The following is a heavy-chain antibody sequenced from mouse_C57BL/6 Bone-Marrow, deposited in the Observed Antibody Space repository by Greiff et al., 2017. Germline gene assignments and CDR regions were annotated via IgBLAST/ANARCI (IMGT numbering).Heavy chain of an antibody. CDR1: GYAFRSYW. J-gene: IGHJ1*03. Sequence: QVQLQQSGAELVKPGASVKISCKASGYAFRSYWMNWVKQRPGKGLEWIGQIYPGDGDTNYNGKFKGKATLTADKSSSTAYMQLSSLTSEDSAVYFCAREIYYYGSRYFDVWGTGTTVTVSS. D-gene: IGHD1-1*01. V-gene: IGHV1-80*01. CDR2: IYPGDGDT. CDR3: AREIYYYGSRYFDV.